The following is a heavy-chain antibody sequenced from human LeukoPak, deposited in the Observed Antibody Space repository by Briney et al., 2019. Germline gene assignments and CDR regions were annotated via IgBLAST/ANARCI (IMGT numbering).Heavy chain of an antibody. D-gene: IGHD6-19*01. CDR3: ARAAVAGTRFPKSQCHY. CDR2: ICYSGST. V-gene: IGHV4-31*02. J-gene: IGHJ4*02. CDR1: GFTINSGGYY. Sequence: PSEKLSFNCTVSGFTINSGGYYWSWIRQHLGRGLGWIGNICYSGSTYNNQSLNTRATIKVDTSKNQFSLKLSSVTAADTAVYYCARAAVAGTRFPKSQCHYGGQRTLVRVSS.